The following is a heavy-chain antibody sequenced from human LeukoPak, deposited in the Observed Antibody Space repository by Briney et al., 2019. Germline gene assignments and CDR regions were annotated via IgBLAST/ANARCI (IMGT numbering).Heavy chain of an antibody. CDR3: AVPDTAMVLRGNY. J-gene: IGHJ4*02. V-gene: IGHV3-23*01. Sequence: PGGSLRLSCAASGFTFSSYAMSWVRQAPGKGLEWVSAISGSGGSTYYADSVKGRFTISRDNSKNTPYLQMNSLRAEDTAVYYCAVPDTAMVLRGNYWGQGTLVTVSS. CDR1: GFTFSSYA. D-gene: IGHD5-18*01. CDR2: ISGSGGST.